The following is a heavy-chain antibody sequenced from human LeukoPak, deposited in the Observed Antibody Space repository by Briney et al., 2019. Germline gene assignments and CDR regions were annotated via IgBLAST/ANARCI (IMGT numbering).Heavy chain of an antibody. V-gene: IGHV3-23*01. Sequence: GGSLRLSCAASGITVTSDYMSWVRQAPGKGLEWVSGTTTSGVTTYYADSVKGRLTISRDNSKSTLCLQMNSLRAEDTAVYYCATYGSGSYYRKVFDYWGQGTLVTVSS. CDR3: ATYGSGSYYRKVFDY. D-gene: IGHD3-10*01. J-gene: IGHJ4*02. CDR2: TTTSGVTT. CDR1: GITVTSDY.